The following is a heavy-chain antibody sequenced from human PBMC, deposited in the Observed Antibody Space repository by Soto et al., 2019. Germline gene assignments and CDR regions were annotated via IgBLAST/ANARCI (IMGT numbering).Heavy chain of an antibody. CDR2: ISSSSSTI. D-gene: IGHD4-17*01. CDR3: ASGDTVTNYYYYGVDV. J-gene: IGHJ6*02. V-gene: IGHV3-48*02. Sequence: GGSLRLSRADSGFSFSSYSKIWVRQAPGQGLEWISYISSSSSTIYYADSVKGRFTISRDNAKNSLYLQMNSLRDEDTAVYYCASGDTVTNYYYYGVDVWGQGTTVTVSS. CDR1: GFSFSSYS.